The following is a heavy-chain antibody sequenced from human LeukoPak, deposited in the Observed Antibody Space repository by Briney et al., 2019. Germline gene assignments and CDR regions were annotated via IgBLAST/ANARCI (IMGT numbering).Heavy chain of an antibody. V-gene: IGHV3-66*02. J-gene: IGHJ5*02. Sequence: GGSLRLSCAASGFTVSSNYMSWVRQAPGKGLEGVSFIYSGDSTYYADSVKCRFTISRHNSKNTLYLQMNSLRAEDTAVYYWARYPVNYYDSSGYYLWGQGTLVTVSS. CDR2: IYSGDST. CDR3: ARYPVNYYDSSGYYL. D-gene: IGHD3-22*01. CDR1: GFTVSSNY.